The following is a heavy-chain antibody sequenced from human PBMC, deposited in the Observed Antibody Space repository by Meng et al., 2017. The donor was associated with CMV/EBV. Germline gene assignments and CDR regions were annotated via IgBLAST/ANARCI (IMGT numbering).Heavy chain of an antibody. CDR3: AKGRSGWQLHYFDY. CDR2: IRYDGSNK. Sequence: GGSLRLSCAASGFTFSSYGMHWVRQAPGKGLEWVAFIRYDGSNKYYADSVKGRFTISRDNSKNTLYLQMNSLRAEDTAVYYCAKGRSGWQLHYFDYWGQGTLVTVSS. D-gene: IGHD6-19*01. CDR1: GFTFSSYG. J-gene: IGHJ4*02. V-gene: IGHV3-30*02.